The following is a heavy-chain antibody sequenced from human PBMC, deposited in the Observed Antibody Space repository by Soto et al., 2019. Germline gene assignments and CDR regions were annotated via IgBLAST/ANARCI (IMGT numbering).Heavy chain of an antibody. D-gene: IGHD3-22*01. J-gene: IGHJ4*02. CDR3: ARCYDSSGYYYDY. V-gene: IGHV3-7*01. CDR2: IKQDGSGK. Sequence: PGGSLRLSXAASGFTFSSYWMSWVRQAPGKGLEWVANIKQDGSGKYYVDSVKGRFTISRDNAKNSLYLQMNSLRAEDTAVYYCARCYDSSGYYYDYWGQGTLVTVSS. CDR1: GFTFSSYW.